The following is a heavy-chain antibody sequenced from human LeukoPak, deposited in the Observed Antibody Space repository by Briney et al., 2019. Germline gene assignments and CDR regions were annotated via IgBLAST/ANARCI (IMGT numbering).Heavy chain of an antibody. D-gene: IGHD2-2*01. CDR1: GFTFSNYA. CDR3: AKSDCTYISCYVLDY. CDR2: ISGSGDST. J-gene: IGHJ4*02. Sequence: QPGGSLRLSCADSGFTFSNYAMSWVRQAPGKGLEWVSAISGSGDSTYNSDSVKGRFTISRDSSKNTLSLQMNSLRAEDTAVYYCAKSDCTYISCYVLDYWGQGTLVTVSS. V-gene: IGHV3-23*01.